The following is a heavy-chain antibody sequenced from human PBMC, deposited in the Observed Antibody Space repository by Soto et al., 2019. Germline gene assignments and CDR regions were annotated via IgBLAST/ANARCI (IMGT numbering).Heavy chain of an antibody. CDR3: AQPPIGYYYYMDV. CDR2: ISGSGGST. J-gene: IGHJ6*03. V-gene: IGHV3-23*01. CDR1: GFTFSSYA. D-gene: IGHD2-15*01. Sequence: GGSLRLSCAASGFTFSSYAVSWVRQAPGKGLEWVSAISGSGGSTYYADSVKGRFTISRDNSKNTLYLQMNSLRAEDTAVYYCAQPPIGYYYYMDVWGKGTTVTVSS.